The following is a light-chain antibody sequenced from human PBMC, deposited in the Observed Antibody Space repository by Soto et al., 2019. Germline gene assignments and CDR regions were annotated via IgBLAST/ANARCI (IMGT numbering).Light chain of an antibody. Sequence: IVMTQSPATLSVSPWERVTLSCRARQSVGSNLAWYQQTPGQAPRLLRFRTSSRATGFPARFSGSGSWTEFNLPISSLQSEDFGVYYCQQYNNWPRATFGGGTKVDIK. V-gene: IGKV3-15*01. CDR3: QQYNNWPRAT. J-gene: IGKJ4*01. CDR1: QSVGSN. CDR2: RTS.